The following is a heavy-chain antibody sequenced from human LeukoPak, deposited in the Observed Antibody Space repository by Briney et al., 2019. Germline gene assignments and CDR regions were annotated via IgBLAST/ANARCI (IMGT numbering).Heavy chain of an antibody. V-gene: IGHV1-8*01. CDR2: MNPNSGNT. J-gene: IGHJ6*03. CDR3: ARPYSNNDYYYYYMDV. CDR1: EYTFTSYD. D-gene: IGHD4-11*01. Sequence: ASVKVSCKASEYTFTSYDINWVRQATGQGLEWMGWMNPNSGNTGYAQKFQGRVTMTRNTSISTAYMELSSLRSEDTAVYYCARPYSNNDYYYYYMDVWGKGTTVTVSS.